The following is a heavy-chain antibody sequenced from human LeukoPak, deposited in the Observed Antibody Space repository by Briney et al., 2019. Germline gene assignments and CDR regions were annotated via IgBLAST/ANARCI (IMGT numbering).Heavy chain of an antibody. CDR3: AREYSSDWPTRFDY. Sequence: GGSLRLSCAASGFTFSSYWMTWVRQAPGKGLEWVATIKQDGSERYYVDSVRGRFSISRDNARNSLYLQMNSLRAEDTAVYYCAREYSSDWPTRFDYWGQGTLVTVSS. V-gene: IGHV3-7*01. CDR1: GFTFSSYW. CDR2: IKQDGSER. D-gene: IGHD6-19*01. J-gene: IGHJ4*02.